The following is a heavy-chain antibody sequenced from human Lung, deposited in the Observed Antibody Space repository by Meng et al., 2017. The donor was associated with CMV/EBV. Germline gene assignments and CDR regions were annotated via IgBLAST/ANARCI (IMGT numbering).Heavy chain of an antibody. V-gene: IGHV3-30*02. CDR2: IRSDGHQT. CDR1: GFTFNTCG. Sequence: GESXKISCIASGFTFNTCGMHWVRQAPGKGLEWVAFIRSDGHQTYYADSVKGRFAVSRDNSKNTLYLRMTSLRAGDTAVYFCAKDLVDYYFDSWGQGTLVTVSS. D-gene: IGHD5-12*01. J-gene: IGHJ4*02. CDR3: AKDLVDYYFDS.